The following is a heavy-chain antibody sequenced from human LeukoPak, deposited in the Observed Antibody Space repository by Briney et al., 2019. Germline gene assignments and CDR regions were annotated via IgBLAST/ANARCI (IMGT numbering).Heavy chain of an antibody. CDR1: GFNFRDYT. D-gene: IGHD2-21*02. CDR3: AKVRGGGDWDFFDS. J-gene: IGHJ4*02. Sequence: GGSLRLSCAASGFNFRDYTMHWVRQAPGKGLEWLSLITWEGENTSYADSVKGRFTISRDNTRNSLFLQMNSLRTEDTALYFCAKVRGGGDWDFFDSWGMGTLVAVSS. V-gene: IGHV3-43*01. CDR2: ITWEGENT.